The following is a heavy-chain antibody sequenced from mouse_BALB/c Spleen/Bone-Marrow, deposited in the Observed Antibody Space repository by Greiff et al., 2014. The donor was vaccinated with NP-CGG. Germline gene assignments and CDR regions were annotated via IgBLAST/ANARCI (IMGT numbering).Heavy chain of an antibody. CDR2: IWAGGST. CDR3: ARYYYGFLDY. V-gene: IGHV2-9*02. J-gene: IGHJ2*01. Sequence: VQLVESGPGLMAPSQSLSITCTVSGFSLTSYGVHWVRQPPGKGLEWLGVIWAGGSTNYNSALMSRLSISKDNSKSQVFLKMNSLQTDDTAMYYCARYYYGFLDYWGQGTTLTVSS. D-gene: IGHD1-2*01. CDR1: GFSLTSYG.